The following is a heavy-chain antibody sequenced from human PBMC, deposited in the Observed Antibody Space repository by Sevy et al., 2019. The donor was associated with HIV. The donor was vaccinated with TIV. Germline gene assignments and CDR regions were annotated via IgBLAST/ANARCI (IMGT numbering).Heavy chain of an antibody. J-gene: IGHJ4*02. Sequence: GGFLRLSCAASGFTFSSYSMNWVRQAPGKGLEWVSSISSSSSYIYYADSVKGRFTISRDNAKNSLYLQMNSLRAEDTAVYYCARGAYGSGSYLLGDYWGQGTLVTVSS. CDR1: GFTFSSYS. CDR2: ISSSSSYI. CDR3: ARGAYGSGSYLLGDY. D-gene: IGHD3-10*01. V-gene: IGHV3-21*01.